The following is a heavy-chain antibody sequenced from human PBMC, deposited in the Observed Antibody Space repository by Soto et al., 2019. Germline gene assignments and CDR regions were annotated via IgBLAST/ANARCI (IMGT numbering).Heavy chain of an antibody. V-gene: IGHV3-15*01. J-gene: IGHJ6*02. CDR3: TTDMKTYYDFWSGYYRNYYYYGMDV. CDR2: IKSKTDGGTT. D-gene: IGHD3-3*01. Sequence: GGSLRLSCAASGFTFSNAWMSWVRQAPGKGLEWVGRIKSKTDGGTTDYAAPVKGRFTISRDDSKNTLYLQMNSLKTEDTAVYYCTTDMKTYYDFWSGYYRNYYYYGMDVWGQGTTVTVSS. CDR1: GFTFSNAW.